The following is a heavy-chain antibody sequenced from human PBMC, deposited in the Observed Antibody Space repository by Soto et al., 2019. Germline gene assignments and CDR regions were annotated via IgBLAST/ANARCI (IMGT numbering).Heavy chain of an antibody. Sequence: EVQLLESGGGLVQPGGSLRLSCGGSGCTFNSYAMTWVRQAPGKGLEWVSAISGSGGTTYYANSVTGRFTISRDQSKDTLYLQMNSLRVEDTAIYYCAKDRHYGSGTYSDSYLDYWGQGTLVTVSS. CDR1: GCTFNSYA. CDR2: ISGSGGTT. V-gene: IGHV3-23*01. CDR3: AKDRHYGSGTYSDSYLDY. D-gene: IGHD3-10*01. J-gene: IGHJ4*02.